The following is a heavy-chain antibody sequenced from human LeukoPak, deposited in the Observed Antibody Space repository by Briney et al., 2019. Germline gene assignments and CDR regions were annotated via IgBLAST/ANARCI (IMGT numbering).Heavy chain of an antibody. Sequence: GGSLRLSCAASKFTCSSYWMSWVRQAPGKGLEWQAYMNQLGNEKNYLDSVKGRFTIYRDNAKNSLYLQMNSLRAEDAAVYYCARGTYYYEFWGQGTLVTVSS. CDR3: ARGTYYYEF. J-gene: IGHJ4*02. D-gene: IGHD3-16*01. V-gene: IGHV3-7*04. CDR2: MNQLGNEK. CDR1: KFTCSSYW.